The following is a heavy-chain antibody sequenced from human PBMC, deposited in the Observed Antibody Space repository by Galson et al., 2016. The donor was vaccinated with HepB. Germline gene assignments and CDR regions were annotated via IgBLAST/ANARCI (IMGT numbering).Heavy chain of an antibody. Sequence: SETLSLTCSVSGGSIGSYYWNWIRQPPGKGLEWIGYMYYRGNTNYNASLKSRVSLSLDTSKNQFSLRLRSVTAADTAVYYCARQPIPYTVLVNYFDYWGQGTLVTVSS. V-gene: IGHV4-59*08. J-gene: IGHJ4*02. CDR1: GGSIGSYY. CDR3: ARQPIPYTVLVNYFDY. D-gene: IGHD3-9*01. CDR2: MYYRGNT.